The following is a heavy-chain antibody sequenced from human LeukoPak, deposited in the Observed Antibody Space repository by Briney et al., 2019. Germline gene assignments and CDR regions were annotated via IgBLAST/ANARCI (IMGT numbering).Heavy chain of an antibody. D-gene: IGHD2-2*01. CDR2: ISGSGGNT. CDR3: AKDFSFNVVLPSAIYFDY. Sequence: PGGSLRLSCAASGFTFSSYAMSWVRQAPGKGLEWVSGISGSGGNTYYADSVKGRFTISRDNSKNTLSLQMNSLRAEDTAVYYCAKDFSFNVVLPSAIYFDYWGQGTLVTVSS. CDR1: GFTFSSYA. V-gene: IGHV3-23*01. J-gene: IGHJ4*02.